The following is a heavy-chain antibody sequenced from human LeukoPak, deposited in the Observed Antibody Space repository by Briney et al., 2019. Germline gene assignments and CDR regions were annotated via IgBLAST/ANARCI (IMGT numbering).Heavy chain of an antibody. J-gene: IGHJ3*02. CDR2: IYTSGST. V-gene: IGHV4-61*02. Sequence: SQTLSLTCTVSGGSISSGSYYWSWIRQPAGKGLEWIGRIYTSGSTNYNPSLKSRVTISVDTSKNQFSLKLSSVTAADTAVYYCARAGTGSIVGAKYAFDIWGQGTMVTVSS. CDR1: GGSISSGSYY. CDR3: ARAGTGSIVGAKYAFDI. D-gene: IGHD1-26*01.